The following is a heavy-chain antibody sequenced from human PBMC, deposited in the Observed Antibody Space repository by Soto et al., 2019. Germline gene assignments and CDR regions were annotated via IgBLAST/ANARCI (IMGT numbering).Heavy chain of an antibody. J-gene: IGHJ6*02. Sequence: VKVSCKASGGSFSSYAISWVRQAPGQGLEWMGGIIPIVGTGNYAQNFQGRVTITADESTSTAYMELSSLRSEDTAMYYCARDLRAAGRPGMDVWGQGTTVTVSS. CDR3: ARDLRAAGRPGMDV. CDR2: IIPIVGTG. CDR1: GGSFSSYA. D-gene: IGHD6-13*01. V-gene: IGHV1-69*01.